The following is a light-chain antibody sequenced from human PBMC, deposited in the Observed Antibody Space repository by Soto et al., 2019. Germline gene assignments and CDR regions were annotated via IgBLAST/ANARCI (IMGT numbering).Light chain of an antibody. Sequence: DIQLTQSPSSLSASVGDRVTITCQASQDISNDLNWYQQKPGKAPNLLIYDASNLETGVPSRFSGGGSGTFFSFTINSLQPEDFATYYCQQSYSVPWTFGQGTKVGIK. J-gene: IGKJ1*01. CDR2: DAS. CDR3: QQSYSVPWT. V-gene: IGKV1-33*01. CDR1: QDISND.